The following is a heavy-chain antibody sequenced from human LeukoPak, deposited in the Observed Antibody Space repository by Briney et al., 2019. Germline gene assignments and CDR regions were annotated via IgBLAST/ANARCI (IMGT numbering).Heavy chain of an antibody. CDR3: AKDQAYSSPYYFDY. J-gene: IGHJ4*02. CDR1: GLTVSDHY. V-gene: IGHV3-53*01. D-gene: IGHD6-13*01. Sequence: GGSLRLSCAASGLTVSDHYMSWVRQAPGKGLEWVSVIYSGDNTYYADSVKGRFTISRDNSKNTLYLQMNSLRAEDTAVYYCAKDQAYSSPYYFDYWGQGTLVTVSS. CDR2: IYSGDNT.